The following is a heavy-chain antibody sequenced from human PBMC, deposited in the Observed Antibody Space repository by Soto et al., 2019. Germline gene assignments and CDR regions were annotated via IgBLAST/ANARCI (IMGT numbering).Heavy chain of an antibody. CDR1: GGSISSSNYY. Sequence: SETLSLTCTVSGGSISSSNYYWGWIRQPPGKGLEWIGSIYYSGSSYYNPSLKSRVTISVDTSKNQFSLKLTSVTAADTAVYYCARYPRAARPYPFDYWGQGTLVTVSS. D-gene: IGHD6-6*01. V-gene: IGHV4-39*01. CDR2: IYYSGSS. J-gene: IGHJ4*02. CDR3: ARYPRAARPYPFDY.